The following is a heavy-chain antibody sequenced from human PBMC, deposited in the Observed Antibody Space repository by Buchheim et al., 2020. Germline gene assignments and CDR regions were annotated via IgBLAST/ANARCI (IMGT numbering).Heavy chain of an antibody. CDR2: IYTSGST. D-gene: IGHD7-27*01. V-gene: IGHV4-61*02. CDR1: GGSISSGSYY. Sequence: QVQLQESGPGLVKPSQTLSLTCTVSGGSISSGSYYWSWIRQPAGKGLEWIGRIYTSGSTNYNPSLKSRVTISVDTSKNQFSLKLSSVTAADTAVYYCARDPLTEYYYYGMDVWGQGTT. CDR3: ARDPLTEYYYYGMDV. J-gene: IGHJ6*02.